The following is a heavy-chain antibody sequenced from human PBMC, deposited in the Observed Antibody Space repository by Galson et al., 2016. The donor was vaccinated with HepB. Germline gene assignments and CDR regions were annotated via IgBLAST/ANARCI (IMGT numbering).Heavy chain of an antibody. V-gene: IGHV3-48*02. CDR3: ARDSSSWSTPLWFDP. CDR1: GFTFSSYS. J-gene: IGHJ5*02. D-gene: IGHD6-13*01. Sequence: SLRLSCAASGFTFSSYSMNWVRQAPGKGLEWVSYISSGRDTTYYADSVKGRFTISRDNPKNSLYLQMNSLRDEDTAVYYCARDSSSWSTPLWFDPWDQGTLVTVSS. CDR2: ISSGRDTT.